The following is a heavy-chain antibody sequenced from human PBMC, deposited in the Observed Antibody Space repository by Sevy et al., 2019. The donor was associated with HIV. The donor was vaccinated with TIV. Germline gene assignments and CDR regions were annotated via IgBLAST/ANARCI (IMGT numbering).Heavy chain of an antibody. J-gene: IGHJ6*03. D-gene: IGHD3-3*01. V-gene: IGHV3-30-3*01. CDR3: ARDRDFWSGPRWRYMDV. Sequence: GGSLRLSCAASGFTFSSYAMHWVRQAPGKGLEWVAVISYDGSNKYYADSVKGRFTISRDNSKNTQYLQMNSLRAEDTAVYYCARDRDFWSGPRWRYMDVWGKGTTVTVSS. CDR2: ISYDGSNK. CDR1: GFTFSSYA.